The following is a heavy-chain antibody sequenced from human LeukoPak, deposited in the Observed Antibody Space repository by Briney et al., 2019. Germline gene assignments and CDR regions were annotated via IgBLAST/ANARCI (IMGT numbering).Heavy chain of an antibody. CDR2: INPNSGGT. D-gene: IGHD5-12*01. V-gene: IGHV1-2*02. CDR1: GYTFTAYD. Sequence: ASVKVSCKASGYTFTAYDMHWVRQAPGQGLEWMGWINPNSGGTDYAQKFQGRVTLTRDMSISTAYMELSRLRSDDTAVYYCATLRYSAFDQFDYWGQGTLVTVSS. J-gene: IGHJ4*02. CDR3: ATLRYSAFDQFDY.